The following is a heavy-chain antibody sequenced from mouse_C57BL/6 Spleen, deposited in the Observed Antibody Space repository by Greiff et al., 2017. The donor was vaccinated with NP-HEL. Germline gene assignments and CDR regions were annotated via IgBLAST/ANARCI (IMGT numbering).Heavy chain of an antibody. CDR2: SRNKANDYTT. CDR3: ARDEGDGYSPLAY. V-gene: IGHV7-1*01. CDR1: GFTFSDFY. D-gene: IGHD2-3*01. J-gene: IGHJ3*01. Sequence: EVKLVESGGGLVQSGRSLRLSCATSGFTFSDFYMEWVRQAPGKGLEWIAASRNKANDYTTEYSASVKGRFIVSRDTSQSILYLQMNALRAEDTAIYYCARDEGDGYSPLAYWGQGTLVTVSA.